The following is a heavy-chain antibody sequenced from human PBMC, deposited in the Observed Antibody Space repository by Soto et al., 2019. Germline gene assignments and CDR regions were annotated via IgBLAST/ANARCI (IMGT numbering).Heavy chain of an antibody. CDR2: ISYSRST. J-gene: IGHJ5*02. Sequence: QVQLQESGPRLVKPSQTLSLTCTVSGGSISSGGFYWSWIRPHPAQGLELFGSISYSRSTYYNPPLKSRVTTSVATSKSQFSLKLSSMTAANTAVYSWARGGLGYCSSTSCYPHWFDPWGQGTLVA. CDR1: GGSISSGGFY. CDR3: ARGGLGYCSSTSCYPHWFDP. V-gene: IGHV4-31*03. D-gene: IGHD2-2*01.